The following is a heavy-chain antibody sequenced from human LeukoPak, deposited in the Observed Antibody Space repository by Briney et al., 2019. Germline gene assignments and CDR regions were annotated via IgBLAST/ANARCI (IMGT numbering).Heavy chain of an antibody. Sequence: PGGSLRLSCAASGFTFSTYWMSWVRQAPGEGLEWVANIKQDGSEKYYVDSVKGRFTISRDNAKNSLYLQMNPMRPEDTAVYYCARERQHQDSWSGGDYCGQGTLVTVSS. CDR2: IKQDGSEK. J-gene: IGHJ4*02. CDR3: ARERQHQDSWSGGDY. V-gene: IGHV3-7*01. CDR1: GFTFSTYW. D-gene: IGHD3-16*01.